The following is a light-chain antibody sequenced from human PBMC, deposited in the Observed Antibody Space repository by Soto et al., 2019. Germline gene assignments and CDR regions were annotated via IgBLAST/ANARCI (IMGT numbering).Light chain of an antibody. V-gene: IGKV3-11*01. Sequence: EIVLTQSQATLSLSPGERATLSCRASQSVSSYLAWYQQNPGQAPRLLIYDASNRANGIPARFSGSGSGTDFALTSSSLEPEDFAVYYCQKRSNWPPLYTFGQGTKLEIK. CDR2: DAS. CDR3: QKRSNWPPLYT. J-gene: IGKJ2*01. CDR1: QSVSSY.